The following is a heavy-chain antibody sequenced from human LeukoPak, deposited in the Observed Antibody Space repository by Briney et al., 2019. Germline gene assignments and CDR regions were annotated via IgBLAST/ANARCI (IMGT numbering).Heavy chain of an antibody. D-gene: IGHD2-8*02. CDR1: GGSISSSNW. CDR3: ARLSRGTGFSRWFDP. CDR2: IYHSGST. V-gene: IGHV4-4*02. J-gene: IGHJ5*02. Sequence: PSGTLSLTCAVSGGSISSSNWWSWVRQPPGKGLEWIGEIYHSGSTNYNPSLKSRVTISVDTSKNQFSLKLSSVTAADTAVYYCARLSRGTGFSRWFDPWGQGTLVTVSS.